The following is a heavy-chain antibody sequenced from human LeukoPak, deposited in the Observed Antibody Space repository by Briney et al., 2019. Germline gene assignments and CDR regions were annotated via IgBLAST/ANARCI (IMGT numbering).Heavy chain of an antibody. D-gene: IGHD3-3*01. CDR3: VRDRRSVGGAAYAFDI. CDR1: GYTFTSYG. CDR2: ISVYNGNT. Sequence: ASVKVSCKASGYTFTSYGISWVRQAPGQGLEWMGWISVYNGNTNYAQKLQGRVTMTTDTSTSTVYMELGSLTPDDTAVYYCVRDRRSVGGAAYAFDIWGQGTMVAVSS. V-gene: IGHV1-18*01. J-gene: IGHJ3*02.